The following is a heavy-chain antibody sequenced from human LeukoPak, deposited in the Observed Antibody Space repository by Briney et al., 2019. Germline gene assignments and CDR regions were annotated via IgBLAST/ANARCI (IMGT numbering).Heavy chain of an antibody. J-gene: IGHJ4*02. D-gene: IGHD3-22*01. V-gene: IGHV1-18*01. Sequence: GASVKVSCKASGYTFTSYGISWVRQAPGQGLEWMGWISAYNGNTNYAQKLQGRVTMTRNTSISTAYMELSSLRSEDTAVYYCARVNRRYYDSSGYHALGYWGQGTLATVSS. CDR1: GYTFTSYG. CDR3: ARVNRRYYDSSGYHALGY. CDR2: ISAYNGNT.